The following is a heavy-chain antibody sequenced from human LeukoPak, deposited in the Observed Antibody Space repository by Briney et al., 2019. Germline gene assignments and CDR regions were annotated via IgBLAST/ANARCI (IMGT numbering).Heavy chain of an antibody. D-gene: IGHD6-19*01. Sequence: GGSLRLSCAASGFTFSSYEMNWVRQAPGKGLGWVSYISSSGSTIYYADSVKGRFTISRDNAKNSLYLQMNSLRAEDTAVYYCVRLVVERYYYHGMDVWGQGTTVTVSS. CDR3: VRLVVERYYYHGMDV. V-gene: IGHV3-48*03. J-gene: IGHJ6*02. CDR2: ISSSGSTI. CDR1: GFTFSSYE.